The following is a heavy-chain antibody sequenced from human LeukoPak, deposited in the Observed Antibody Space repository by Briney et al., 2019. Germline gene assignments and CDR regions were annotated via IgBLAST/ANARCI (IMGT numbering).Heavy chain of an antibody. J-gene: IGHJ4*02. CDR2: INHSGST. CDR3: ARGHRSSRPRTYYFDY. CDR1: GGSFSGYY. D-gene: IGHD6-13*01. Sequence: SETLSLTCAVYGGSFSGYYWSWIRQPPGKGLEWIGEINHSGSTNYNPSLKSRVTISVDTSKNQFSLKLSSVTAADTAVYYCARGHRSSRPRTYYFDYWGQGTLVTVSS. V-gene: IGHV4-34*01.